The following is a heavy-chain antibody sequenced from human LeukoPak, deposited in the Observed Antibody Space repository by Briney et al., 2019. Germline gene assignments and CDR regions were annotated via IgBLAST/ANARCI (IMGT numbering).Heavy chain of an antibody. CDR3: ARDRYGDYTYFDY. Sequence: PGGSLRLSCAASGYTFTSYYMHWVRQAPGRGLEWMGIINPSGGSTSYAQKFQGRVTMTRDTSTSTVYMELSSLRSEDTAVYYCARDRYGDYTYFDYWGQGTLVTVSS. J-gene: IGHJ4*02. CDR1: GYTFTSYY. V-gene: IGHV1-46*01. CDR2: INPSGGST. D-gene: IGHD4-17*01.